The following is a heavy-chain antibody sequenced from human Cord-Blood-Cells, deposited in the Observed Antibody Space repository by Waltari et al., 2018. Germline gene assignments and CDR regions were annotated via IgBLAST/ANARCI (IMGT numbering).Heavy chain of an antibody. Sequence: EVQLVESGGGLVKPGGSLRLSCAASGFTFSSYSMNWVRQAPGKGLEWVSSISSISYIYDADSVKGRFTISRDNAKNSLYLQMNSLRAEDTAVYYCARDARYGSSDYWGQGTLVTVSS. CDR3: ARDARYGSSDY. V-gene: IGHV3-21*01. CDR2: ISSISYI. J-gene: IGHJ4*02. D-gene: IGHD3-10*01. CDR1: GFTFSSYS.